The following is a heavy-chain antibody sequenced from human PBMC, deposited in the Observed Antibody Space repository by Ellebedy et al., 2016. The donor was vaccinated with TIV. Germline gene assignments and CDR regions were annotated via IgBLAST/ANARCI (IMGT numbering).Heavy chain of an antibody. D-gene: IGHD7-27*01. V-gene: IGHV4-30-4*01. Sequence: SETLSLTXTVSGGSISSGDYYWSWIRQPPGKGLEWIGYIYYSGSTYYNPSLKSRVTISVDTSKNQFSLKLSSVTAADTAVYYCAAGAEATSLDYWGQGTLVTVSS. CDR2: IYYSGST. CDR3: AAGAEATSLDY. J-gene: IGHJ4*02. CDR1: GGSISSGDYY.